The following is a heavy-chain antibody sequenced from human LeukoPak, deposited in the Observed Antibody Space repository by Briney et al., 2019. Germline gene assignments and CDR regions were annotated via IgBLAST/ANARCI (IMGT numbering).Heavy chain of an antibody. V-gene: IGHV1-69*13. CDR3: ARTDLFRITIFGVVTWFDR. D-gene: IGHD3-3*01. Sequence: ASVKVSCKASGGTFSRSGISWVRQAPGQGLEWMGGIIPIFGTANYAQKFQGRVTITADESTSTAYMELSSLRSEDTAVYYCARTDLFRITIFGVVTWFDRWGQGTLVTVSS. CDR2: IIPIFGTA. CDR1: GGTFSRSG. J-gene: IGHJ5*02.